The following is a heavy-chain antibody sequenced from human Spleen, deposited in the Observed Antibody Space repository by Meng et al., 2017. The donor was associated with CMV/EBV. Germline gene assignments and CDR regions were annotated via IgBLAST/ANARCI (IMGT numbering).Heavy chain of an antibody. V-gene: IGHV1-2*02. CDR1: GYTFTGYY. CDR2: INPNSGGT. CDR3: ARLGYCSSTSCYRNWFDP. J-gene: IGHJ5*02. D-gene: IGHD2-2*01. Sequence: ASVKVSCKASGYTFTGYYMHWVRQAPGQGLEWMGWINPNSGGTNYAQKFQGRVTITTDESTSTAYMELSSLRSEDTAVYYCARLGYCSSTSCYRNWFDPWGQGTLVTVSS.